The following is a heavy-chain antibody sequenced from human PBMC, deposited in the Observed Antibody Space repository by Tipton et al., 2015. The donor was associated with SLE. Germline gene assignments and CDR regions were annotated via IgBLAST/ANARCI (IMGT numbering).Heavy chain of an antibody. J-gene: IGHJ3*02. CDR3: ARGFGNSFKRAFDI. D-gene: IGHD4-23*01. CDR1: DGSIRSTNYY. Sequence: LRLSCTVSDGSIRSTNYYWGWIRQPPGKGLEWIGSIFYTGSTYYNPSLKSRVSFSIDTSKHQFSLKLNSVTAADTALYYCARGFGNSFKRAFDIWGQGTLVTVSS. CDR2: IFYTGST. V-gene: IGHV4-39*07.